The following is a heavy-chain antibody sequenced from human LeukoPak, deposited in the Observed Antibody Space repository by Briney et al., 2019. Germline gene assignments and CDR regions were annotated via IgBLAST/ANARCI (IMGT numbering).Heavy chain of an antibody. V-gene: IGHV1-3*01. CDR3: ARSSSGTYHY. Sequence: GASVQVSCKTSGYNFPSYTMHWLRQAPGQSPEWMGSINGDNGNTKYSEKFQDRVTFTRDTSASSAYMELSSLRSEDTAVYYCARSSSGTYHYWGQGTLVTVSS. D-gene: IGHD3-10*01. J-gene: IGHJ4*02. CDR2: INGDNGNT. CDR1: GYNFPSYT.